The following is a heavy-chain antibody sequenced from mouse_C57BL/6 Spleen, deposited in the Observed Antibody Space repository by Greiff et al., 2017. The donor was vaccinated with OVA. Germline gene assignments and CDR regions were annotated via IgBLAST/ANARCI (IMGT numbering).Heavy chain of an antibody. V-gene: IGHV1-26*01. CDR1: GYTFTDYY. J-gene: IGHJ2*01. D-gene: IGHD3-2*02. CDR3: ARHRQLRPYYFDY. Sequence: EVKLQQSGPELVKPGASVKISCKASGYTFTDYYMNWVKQSHGKSLEWIGDINPNNGGTSYNQKFKGKATLTVDKSSSTAYMELRSLTSEDSAVYYCARHRQLRPYYFDYWGQGTTLTVSS. CDR2: INPNNGGT.